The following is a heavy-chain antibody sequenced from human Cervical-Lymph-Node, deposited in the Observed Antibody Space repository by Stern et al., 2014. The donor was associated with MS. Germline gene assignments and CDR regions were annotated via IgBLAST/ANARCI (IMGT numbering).Heavy chain of an antibody. J-gene: IGHJ5*02. CDR1: GDSISGNY. CDR3: ARVVVLAGSRWFDP. D-gene: IGHD2-15*01. Sequence: QLQLQESGPGLVKPSETLSLTCTVSGDSISGNYWSWIRQPPGKGLEWLGYIYYTVSTSFNPSLKSRVTISIDSSKTQFSLSLNSVTAADTAVYYCARVVVLAGSRWFDPWGQGILVSVSS. CDR2: IYYTVST. V-gene: IGHV4-59*01.